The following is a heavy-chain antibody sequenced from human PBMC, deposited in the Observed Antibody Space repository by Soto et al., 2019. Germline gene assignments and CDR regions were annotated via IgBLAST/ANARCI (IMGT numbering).Heavy chain of an antibody. CDR1: GFSFSSYS. V-gene: IGHV3-48*01. Sequence: GGSLRLSCVASGFSFSSYSLVWVRQAPGKGLEWVSYVIVNSSNIYYADSVKGRFTISRDNSKNSLYLQMNSLRAEDTAVYYCAKVVTTAGYSGSHYANNWGQGTQVTVSS. CDR2: VIVNSSNI. CDR3: AKVVTTAGYSGSHYANN. D-gene: IGHD1-26*01. J-gene: IGHJ4*02.